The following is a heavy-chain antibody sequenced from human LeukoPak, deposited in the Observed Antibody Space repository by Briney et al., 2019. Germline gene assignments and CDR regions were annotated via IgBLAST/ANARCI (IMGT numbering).Heavy chain of an antibody. CDR1: GYTFTGYY. V-gene: IGHV1-2*02. D-gene: IGHD4-11*01. CDR2: INPNSGGT. Sequence: GASVKVSCKASGYTFTGYYMHWVRRAPGQGLEWMGWINPNSGGTNCAQKFQGRVTMTRDTSISTAYMELSSLRFDDTAVYYCARSFTVTTFSLEYWGRGTLVTVSS. J-gene: IGHJ4*02. CDR3: ARSFTVTTFSLEY.